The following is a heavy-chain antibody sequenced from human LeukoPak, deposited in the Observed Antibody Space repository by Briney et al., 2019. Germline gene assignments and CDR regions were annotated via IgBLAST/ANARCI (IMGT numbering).Heavy chain of an antibody. CDR2: IYYSGST. D-gene: IGHD3-10*01. CDR1: GGSFSGYY. V-gene: IGHV4-34*01. Sequence: NSSETLSLTCAVYGGSFSGYYWSWIRQPPGKGLEWIGSIYYSGSTYYNPSLKSRVTISVDTSKNQFSLKLSSVTAADTAVYYCARDSGTTGEVKFDPWGQGTLVTVSS. J-gene: IGHJ5*02. CDR3: ARDSGTTGEVKFDP.